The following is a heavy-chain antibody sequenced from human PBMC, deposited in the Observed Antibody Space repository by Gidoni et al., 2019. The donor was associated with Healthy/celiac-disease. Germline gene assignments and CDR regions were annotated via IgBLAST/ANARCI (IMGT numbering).Heavy chain of an antibody. Sequence: VQLVEAGAGVVLPGRSLRLSCADPGFTFRRCAMHWVRQAPGKGLEWVAVISYDGSNKYYADSVKGRFTISRDNSKNTLYLQMNSLRAEDTAVYYCASRSHREELRYFDWLLNYWGQGTLVTVSS. CDR3: ASRSHREELRYFDWLLNY. D-gene: IGHD3-9*01. J-gene: IGHJ4*02. CDR1: GFTFRRCA. V-gene: IGHV3-30-3*01. CDR2: ISYDGSNK.